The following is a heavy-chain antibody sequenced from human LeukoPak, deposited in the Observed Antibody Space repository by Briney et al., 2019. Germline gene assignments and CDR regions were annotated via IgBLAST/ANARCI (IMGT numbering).Heavy chain of an antibody. D-gene: IGHD3/OR15-3a*01. V-gene: IGHV4-59*11. Sequence: PSETLSLTCTVSGGSISSHYWSWIRQPPGKGLEWIGYIYYSGSTNYNPSLKSRVTISVDTSKNQFSLKLSSVTAADTAVYYCAREGLYYYYYMDVWGKGTTVTVSS. CDR2: IYYSGST. CDR3: AREGLYYYYYMDV. J-gene: IGHJ6*03. CDR1: GGSISSHY.